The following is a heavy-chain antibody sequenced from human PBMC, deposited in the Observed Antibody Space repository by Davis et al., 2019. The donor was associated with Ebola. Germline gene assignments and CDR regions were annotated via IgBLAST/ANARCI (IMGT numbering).Heavy chain of an antibody. Sequence: HSQTLSLTCAISGHTLSGSRGAWNWIRQSPSRGLEWLGRTYYTSKWFNHYAESVKSRITINPDTSKNQFSLQLNSVTPEDTAVYYCVRGWGRIGMGVWGQGTTVTVSS. D-gene: IGHD1-26*01. V-gene: IGHV6-1*01. CDR3: VRGWGRIGMGV. J-gene: IGHJ6*02. CDR2: TYYTSKWFN. CDR1: GHTLSGSRGA.